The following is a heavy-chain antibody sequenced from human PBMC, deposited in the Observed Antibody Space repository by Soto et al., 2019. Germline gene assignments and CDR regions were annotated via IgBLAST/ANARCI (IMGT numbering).Heavy chain of an antibody. Sequence: PGGSLRLSCAASGFTFSSYAMSWVRQAPGKGLEWVSAISGSGGSTYYADSVKGRFTISRDNSKNTLYLQMNSLRAEDTAVYYCAKRQYQLLESYYYYYMDVWGKGTTVTVSS. V-gene: IGHV3-23*01. D-gene: IGHD2-2*01. CDR2: ISGSGGST. CDR1: GFTFSSYA. CDR3: AKRQYQLLESYYYYYMDV. J-gene: IGHJ6*03.